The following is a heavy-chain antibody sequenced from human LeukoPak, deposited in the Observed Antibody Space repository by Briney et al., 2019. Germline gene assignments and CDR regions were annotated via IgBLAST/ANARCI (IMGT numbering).Heavy chain of an antibody. J-gene: IGHJ4*02. CDR1: GFTFSNYG. CDR3: AKDGSGSYLDY. D-gene: IGHD3-10*01. Sequence: GGSLRLSCAASGFTFSNYGMHWVRQAPGKGLEWVAAIWYDGSNKYYADSVKGRFTISRDNSKNTLYLQMNSLRAEDTAVYYCAKDGSGSYLDYWGQGTLVTVSS. V-gene: IGHV3-33*06. CDR2: IWYDGSNK.